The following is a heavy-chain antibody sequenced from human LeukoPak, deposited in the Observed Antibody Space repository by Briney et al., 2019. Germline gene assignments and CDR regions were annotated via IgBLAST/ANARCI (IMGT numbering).Heavy chain of an antibody. Sequence: PSETLSLTCTVSGGSVSSGSYYWSWIRQPPGTGLEWIGYIYYSGSTNYNPSLKSRVTISVDTSKNQFSLKLSSVTAADTAVYYCARSVYATEVNYFDYWGQGTLVTVSS. J-gene: IGHJ4*02. CDR3: ARSVYATEVNYFDY. CDR2: IYYSGST. CDR1: GGSVSSGSYY. D-gene: IGHD2-8*01. V-gene: IGHV4-61*01.